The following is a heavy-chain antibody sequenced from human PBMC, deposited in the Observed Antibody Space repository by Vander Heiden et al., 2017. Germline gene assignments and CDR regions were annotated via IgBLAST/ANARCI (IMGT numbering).Heavy chain of an antibody. D-gene: IGHD4-17*01. J-gene: IGHJ5*02. CDR2: ISGSGGST. Sequence: EVQLLESGGGLVQHGGSLRLSCAASEFTFSSYALSWGRQAPGKGLEWVSAISGSGGSTYYADSVKGRFTISRDNSKNTLYLQMNSLRAEDTAVYYCAKRLRFRTNDLWFDPWGQGTLVTVSS. CDR1: EFTFSSYA. V-gene: IGHV3-23*01. CDR3: AKRLRFRTNDLWFDP.